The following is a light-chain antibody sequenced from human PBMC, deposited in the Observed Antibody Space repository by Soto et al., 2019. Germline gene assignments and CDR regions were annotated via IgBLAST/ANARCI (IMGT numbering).Light chain of an antibody. V-gene: IGKV1-39*01. CDR1: QSISSY. CDR3: QHYNSYSEA. CDR2: GAS. J-gene: IGKJ1*01. Sequence: DIQMTQSPSSLSASVGDRVTITCRASQSISSYLNWYQQKPGKAPKLLIYGASSLQSGVPSRFSGSGSGTEFTLTISSLQPDDFATYYCQHYNSYSEAFGQGTKVDIK.